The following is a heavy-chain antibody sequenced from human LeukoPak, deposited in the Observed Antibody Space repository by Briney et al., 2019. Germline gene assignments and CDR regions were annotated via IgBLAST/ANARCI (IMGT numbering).Heavy chain of an antibody. CDR3: ALGTINKDYYFGMDV. V-gene: IGHV3-11*01. CDR1: GFTFSDYY. D-gene: IGHD2-8*01. J-gene: IGHJ6*02. CDR2: ISNSGSTV. Sequence: GGSLRLSCAASGFTFSDYYMTWLRQAPGKGLEWLSYISNSGSTVFYADSVKGRFTVSRDNAKRSLYLQIESLRDDDTAVYHCALGTINKDYYFGMDVWGQGTTVTVSS.